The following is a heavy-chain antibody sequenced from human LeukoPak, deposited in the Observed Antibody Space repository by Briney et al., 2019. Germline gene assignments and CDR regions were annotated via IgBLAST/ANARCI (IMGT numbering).Heavy chain of an antibody. CDR1: GGSFSGYY. Sequence: SETLSLTCAVYGGSFSGYYWSWIRQPPGKGLEWIGEINHSGSTNYNPSLKSRVTISVDTSKNQFSLKLSSVTAADTAVYYCARVRSYYGSGSYYKPHHFGYWGQGTLVTVSS. CDR3: ARVRSYYGSGSYYKPHHFGY. J-gene: IGHJ4*02. D-gene: IGHD3-10*01. CDR2: INHSGST. V-gene: IGHV4-34*01.